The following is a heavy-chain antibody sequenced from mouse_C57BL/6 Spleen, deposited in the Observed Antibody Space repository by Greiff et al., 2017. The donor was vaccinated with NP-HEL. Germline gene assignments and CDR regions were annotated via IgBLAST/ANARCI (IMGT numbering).Heavy chain of an antibody. Sequence: DVMLVESGGGLVKPGGSLKLSCAASGFTFSSYAMSWVRQTPEKRLEWVATISDGGSYTYYPDNVKGRFTISRDNAKNNLYLQMSHLKSEDTAMYYCARDRGHGYYGYFDVWGTGTTVTVSS. CDR3: ARDRGHGYYGYFDV. CDR2: ISDGGSYT. D-gene: IGHD2-2*01. CDR1: GFTFSSYA. V-gene: IGHV5-4*01. J-gene: IGHJ1*03.